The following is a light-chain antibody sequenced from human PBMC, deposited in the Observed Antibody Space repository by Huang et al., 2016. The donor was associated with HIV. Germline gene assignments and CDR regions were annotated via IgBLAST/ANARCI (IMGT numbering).Light chain of an antibody. CDR2: EAS. J-gene: IGKJ1*01. CDR1: QDISPW. CDR3: QQYNSYSRT. Sequence: DIQMTQSPSILSASIGDTVTITCRASQDISPWLAWYQQKPGSAPKILIYEASILHSGVPSRFSGSASGTEFTLTISSLQSDDFATYFCQQYNSYSRTFGQGTKVEI. V-gene: IGKV1-5*03.